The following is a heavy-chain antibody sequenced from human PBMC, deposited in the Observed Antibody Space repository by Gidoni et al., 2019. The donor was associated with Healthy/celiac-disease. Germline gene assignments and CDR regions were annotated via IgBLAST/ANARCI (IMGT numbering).Heavy chain of an antibody. V-gene: IGHV3-15*01. CDR1: GFTFSNAW. Sequence: EVQLVEPGGGLVKPGGSLRLSCAASGFTFSNAWMSWVRQAPGKGLEWVGRIKSKTDGGTTDYAAPVKGRFTISRDDSKNTLYLQMNSLKTEDTAVYYCTTDPNIVVVTAIPLDYWGQGTLVTVSS. D-gene: IGHD2-21*02. J-gene: IGHJ4*02. CDR2: IKSKTDGGTT. CDR3: TTDPNIVVVTAIPLDY.